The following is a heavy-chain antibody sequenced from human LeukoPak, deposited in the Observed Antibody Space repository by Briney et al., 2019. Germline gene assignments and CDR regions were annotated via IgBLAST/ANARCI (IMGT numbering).Heavy chain of an antibody. CDR1: GLAFSSYW. CDR3: ARDPPMYYYDEPGSRDAFDI. CDR2: IWYDGSNK. V-gene: IGHV3-33*08. D-gene: IGHD3-22*01. J-gene: IGHJ3*02. Sequence: PGGSLRLSCVASGLAFSSYWMHWVRQAPGKGLEWVAVIWYDGSNKYYAESVKGRFTISRDNSKNTLHLQMNSLRAEDTAVYYCARDPPMYYYDEPGSRDAFDIWGQGTMVTVSS.